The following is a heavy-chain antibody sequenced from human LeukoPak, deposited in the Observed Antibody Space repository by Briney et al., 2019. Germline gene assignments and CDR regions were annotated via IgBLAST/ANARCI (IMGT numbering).Heavy chain of an antibody. J-gene: IGHJ4*02. CDR1: GGSISPYY. CDR2: ILYSGTTT. Sequence: SETLSLTCTVSGGSISPYYWSWIRQTPGKGLEWIGYILYSGTTTNYSPSLKSRVTISVDTSKNQFSLKLSSVTAADTAVYYCARVGDWNDLVYWGQGTLVTVSS. V-gene: IGHV4-59*01. CDR3: ARVGDWNDLVY. D-gene: IGHD1-1*01.